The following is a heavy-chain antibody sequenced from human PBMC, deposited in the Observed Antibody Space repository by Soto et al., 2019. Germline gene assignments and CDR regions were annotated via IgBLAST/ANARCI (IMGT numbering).Heavy chain of an antibody. V-gene: IGHV3-30-3*01. J-gene: IGHJ4*02. CDR2: ISYDGSNK. CDR1: GFTFSSYA. CDR3: ARDGEDYGDYDTYFDY. D-gene: IGHD4-17*01. Sequence: QVQLVESGGGVVQPGRSLRLSCAASGFTFSSYAMHWVRQAPGKGLEWVAVISYDGSNKYYADSVKGRFTISRNHPTNTLYLQMNSLTAEATSVYYSARDGEDYGDYDTYFDYWGQGTLVTVAS.